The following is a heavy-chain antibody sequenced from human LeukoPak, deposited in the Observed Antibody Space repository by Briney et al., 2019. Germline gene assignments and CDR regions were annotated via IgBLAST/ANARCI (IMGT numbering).Heavy chain of an antibody. CDR3: ARDSALYAGAFDI. CDR2: IWYDGSNK. Sequence: PGRSLRLSCAASGFTFSSYGMHWVRQAPGKGLEGVAVIWYDGSNKYYADSVKGRFTISRDNSKNTLYLQMNSLRAEDTAVYYCARDSALYAGAFDIWGQGTMVTVSS. CDR1: GFTFSSYG. J-gene: IGHJ3*02. V-gene: IGHV3-33*01. D-gene: IGHD5/OR15-5a*01.